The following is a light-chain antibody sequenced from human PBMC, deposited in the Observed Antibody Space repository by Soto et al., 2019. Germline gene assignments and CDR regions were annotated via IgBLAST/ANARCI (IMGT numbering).Light chain of an antibody. V-gene: IGKV1-33*01. J-gene: IGKJ4*01. CDR2: DAV. CDR1: QDIHKY. Sequence: DIQLTQSPTSLSASVGDRVTITCQASQDIHKYLTWYQHKPGKAPKLLIFDAVYLETGVPSRFSGSGSGTDFTFTISSLQPEDIATYYCQEFEDVPPHTFGGGTKVEIK. CDR3: QEFEDVPPHT.